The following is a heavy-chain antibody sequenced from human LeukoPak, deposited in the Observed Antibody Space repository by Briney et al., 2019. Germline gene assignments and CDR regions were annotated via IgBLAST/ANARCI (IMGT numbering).Heavy chain of an antibody. Sequence: GASVKVSCKASGYTFTSYGISWVRQAPGQGLEWMGWISAYNGDRDYAQKLQGRVTMTTDTSTSTAYMELRSLTSDDKAVYYCGRDRLYSYGHYGMDVWGQGTTVTVSS. J-gene: IGHJ6*02. CDR2: ISAYNGDR. D-gene: IGHD5-18*01. V-gene: IGHV1-18*01. CDR1: GYTFTSYG. CDR3: GRDRLYSYGHYGMDV.